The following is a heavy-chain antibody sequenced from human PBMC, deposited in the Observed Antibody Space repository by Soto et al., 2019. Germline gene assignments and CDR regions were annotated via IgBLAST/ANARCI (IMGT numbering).Heavy chain of an antibody. CDR3: ARMGSSWYLPLDY. Sequence: QVQLQESGPGLVKPSETLSLTCTVSGGSVSSGSYYWSWIRQPPGEGLEWIGYIYYSGSTNYNPPLRSRVTISVDTSKNQFSLKLSSVTAADTAVYYCARMGSSWYLPLDYWGQGTLVTVSS. V-gene: IGHV4-61*01. D-gene: IGHD6-13*01. J-gene: IGHJ4*02. CDR2: IYYSGST. CDR1: GGSVSSGSYY.